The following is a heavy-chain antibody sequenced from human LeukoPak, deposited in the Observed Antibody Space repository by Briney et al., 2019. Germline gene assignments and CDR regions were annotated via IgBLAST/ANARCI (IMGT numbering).Heavy chain of an antibody. D-gene: IGHD3-3*01. CDR3: ARDLTSFWSGYYFFDY. V-gene: IGHV1-18*01. Sequence: GASVKVSCKASGYTFTSYGISWVRQAPGQGLEWMGWISAYNGNTNYAQKLQGRVTMTTDTSTSTAYMELRSLRSDDTAVYYCARDLTSFWSGYYFFDYWGQGTLVTVSS. J-gene: IGHJ4*02. CDR2: ISAYNGNT. CDR1: GYTFTSYG.